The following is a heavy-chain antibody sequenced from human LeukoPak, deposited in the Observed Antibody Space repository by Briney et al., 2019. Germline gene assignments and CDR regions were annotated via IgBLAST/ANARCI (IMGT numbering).Heavy chain of an antibody. CDR2: ISWNSGSI. CDR3: AKDMRNYYYGMDV. CDR1: GFTFDDYA. V-gene: IGHV3-9*01. J-gene: IGHJ6*02. Sequence: GRSLRLSCAASGFTFDDYAMHWVRQAPGKGPEWVSGISWNSGSIGYADFVKGRFTISRDNAKNSLYLQMNSLRAEDTALYYCAKDMRNYYYGMDVWGQGTTVTVSS.